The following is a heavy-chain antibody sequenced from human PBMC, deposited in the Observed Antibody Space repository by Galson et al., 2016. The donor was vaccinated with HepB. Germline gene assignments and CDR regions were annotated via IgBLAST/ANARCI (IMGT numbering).Heavy chain of an antibody. D-gene: IGHD6-19*01. CDR1: GFTFSDYG. CDR2: ISYDGSNK. J-gene: IGHJ4*02. V-gene: IGHV3-30*18. CDR3: AKDLSVSSGFDY. Sequence: SLRLSCAASGFTFSDYGMHWVRQAPGKGLEWVTLISYDGSNKYYAHSVKGRFTISRDNSKNTLYLQMNSLRAEDTAVYYCAKDLSVSSGFDYWGQGTLVTVSS.